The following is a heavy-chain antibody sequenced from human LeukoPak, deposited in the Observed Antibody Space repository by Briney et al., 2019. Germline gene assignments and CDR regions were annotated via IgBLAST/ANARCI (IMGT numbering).Heavy chain of an antibody. J-gene: IGHJ6*02. V-gene: IGHV5-51*01. CDR2: IYPGDSDT. CDR3: ARLDYYDSSGYYYGMDV. Sequence: GEPLKISCKGSGYSFTSYWIGWVRQMPGKGLEWMGIIYPGDSDTRYSPSFQGQVTISADKSISTAYLQWSSLKASDTAMYYCARLDYYDSSGYYYGMDVWGQGTTVTVSS. D-gene: IGHD3-22*01. CDR1: GYSFTSYW.